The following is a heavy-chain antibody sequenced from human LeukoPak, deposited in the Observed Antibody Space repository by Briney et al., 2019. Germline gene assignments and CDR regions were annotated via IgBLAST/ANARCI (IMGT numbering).Heavy chain of an antibody. V-gene: IGHV3-53*01. CDR1: GFTVSNTY. J-gene: IGHJ3*01. Sequence: PGRSLRLSCTASGFTVSNTYVTWVRQAPGKGLDWVSVIYTGGHIYYADSVKGRFTISGDYSKNTVYLQLNNLRAEDTAIYYCARDRRSGWGHAFDVWGHGTMVTVSS. CDR2: IYTGGHI. CDR3: ARDRRSGWGHAFDV. D-gene: IGHD6-19*01.